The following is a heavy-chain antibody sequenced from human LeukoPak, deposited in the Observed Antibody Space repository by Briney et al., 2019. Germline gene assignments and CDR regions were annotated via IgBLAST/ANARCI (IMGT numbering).Heavy chain of an antibody. D-gene: IGHD5-18*01. V-gene: IGHV1-69*01. CDR2: IIPIFGTA. Sequence: SVKVSCKASGGTFSSYAISWVRQAPGQGLEWMGGIIPIFGTANYSQKFQGRVTITADESTNTAYMGLSSLRSEDTAVYYCASPKPWIQLLGYCGMDVWGQGTTVTVSS. J-gene: IGHJ6*02. CDR1: GGTFSSYA. CDR3: ASPKPWIQLLGYCGMDV.